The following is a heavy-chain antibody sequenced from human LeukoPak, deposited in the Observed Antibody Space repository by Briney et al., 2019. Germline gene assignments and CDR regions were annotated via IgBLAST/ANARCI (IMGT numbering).Heavy chain of an antibody. V-gene: IGHV4-30-2*01. J-gene: IGHJ4*02. CDR1: GGSISSGGYY. CDR3: ARERYGSGVAY. D-gene: IGHD3-10*01. CDR2: IYHSGST. Sequence: SETLSLTCTVSGGSISSGGYYWSWIRQPPGKGLEWIGYIYHSGSTYYNPPLKSRVTISVDRSKNQFSLKLSSVTAADTAVYYCARERYGSGVAYWGQGTLVTVSS.